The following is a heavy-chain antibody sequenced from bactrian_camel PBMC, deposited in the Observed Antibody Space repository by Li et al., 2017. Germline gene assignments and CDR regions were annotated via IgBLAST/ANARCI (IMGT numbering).Heavy chain of an antibody. Sequence: VQLVESGGGSVQAGGSLRLSCAIPQSQDDTYATDSMAWFRQAPGKVREGVAAIDPDGSTVYADSVKGRFTVSRDGAKGTLYLQMNSLKPEDSAMYYCAAGERGWYGPRFENYKYWGQGTQVTVS. J-gene: IGHJ4*01. CDR1: QSQDDTYATDS. CDR2: IDPDGST. CDR3: AAGERGWYGPRFENYKY. V-gene: IGHV3S55*01. D-gene: IGHD6*01.